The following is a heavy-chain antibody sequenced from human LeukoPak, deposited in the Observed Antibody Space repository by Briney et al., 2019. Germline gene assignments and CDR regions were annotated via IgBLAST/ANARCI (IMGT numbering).Heavy chain of an antibody. CDR2: IRGDTGDT. J-gene: IGHJ4*02. Sequence: GASVTVSCKTSGFRLTDYYFHWVRQAPGQGLKWMGWIRGDTGDTDSPQKFQGRVTMTRDTSMNTAYMELSRLTFDDTAMYFCARVRGNSCDYWGQGTLVTVSS. D-gene: IGHD6-13*01. V-gene: IGHV1-2*02. CDR1: GFRLTDYY. CDR3: ARVRGNSCDY.